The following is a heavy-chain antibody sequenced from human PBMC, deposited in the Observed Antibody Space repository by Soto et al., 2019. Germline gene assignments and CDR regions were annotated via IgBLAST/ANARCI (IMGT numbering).Heavy chain of an antibody. CDR1: GYSFSSFW. D-gene: IGHD1-1*01. CDR3: AKHTTYRFYGMDV. CDR2: IYPGDSDI. J-gene: IGHJ6*02. Sequence: LKISCKGSGYSFSSFWIGWVRHMPGKGLELIGIIYPGDSDIRYSPSFEGQVTMSAARSSSTAYLQWSSLKASDTAMYYCAKHTTYRFYGMDVWGQGTTVTVSS. V-gene: IGHV5-51*01.